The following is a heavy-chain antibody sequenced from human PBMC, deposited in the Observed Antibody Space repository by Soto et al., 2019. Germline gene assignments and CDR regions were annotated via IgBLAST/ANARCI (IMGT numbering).Heavy chain of an antibody. CDR3: ARGRMYYAFWSGHKKFYSDMDV. J-gene: IGHJ6*03. V-gene: IGHV4-59*12. CDR2: IYYSGSP. D-gene: IGHD3-3*01. Sequence: LSLTCAVSGGSITSYYWSWIRQSPEKGLEWIGDIYYSGSPSYNQSLKSRVTISVDTSKNQFSLKLSSVTAADTAVYYCARGRMYYAFWSGHKKFYSDMDVWGKGTMVNVSS. CDR1: GGSITSYY.